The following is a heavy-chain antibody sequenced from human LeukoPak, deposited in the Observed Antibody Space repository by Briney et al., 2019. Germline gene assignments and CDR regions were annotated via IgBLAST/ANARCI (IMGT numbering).Heavy chain of an antibody. D-gene: IGHD3-10*01. CDR2: ISWNGDNT. CDR3: AKDIGGKWFGELLSFFDY. V-gene: IGHV3-9*01. Sequence: GGSLRLSCAASGFTFDDYAMHWVRQAPGKGLEWVSSISWNGDNTDYTESVKGRFTISRDNAKNSLYLQMKSLRPEDTAFYYCAKDIGGKWFGELLSFFDYWGQGIVVSISS. CDR1: GFTFDDYA. J-gene: IGHJ4*02.